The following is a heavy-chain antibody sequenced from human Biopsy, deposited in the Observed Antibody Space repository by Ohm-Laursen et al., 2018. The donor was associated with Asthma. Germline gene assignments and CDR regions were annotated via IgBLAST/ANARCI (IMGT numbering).Heavy chain of an antibody. J-gene: IGHJ4*02. CDR1: GFTFSRYG. V-gene: IGHV3-33*01. CDR2: IWYDGSNK. D-gene: IGHD4-17*01. CDR3: ARKARHGDYDFDY. Sequence: SLRLSCATSGFTFSRYGMHWVRQAPGKGLEWVAVIWYDGSNKYYADSVKGRFTISRDNSKNTLYLQMNSLRAEDTAMYYCARKARHGDYDFDYWGQGTLVTVSS.